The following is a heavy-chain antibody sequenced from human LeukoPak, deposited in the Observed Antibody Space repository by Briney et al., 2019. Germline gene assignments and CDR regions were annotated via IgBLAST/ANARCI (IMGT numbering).Heavy chain of an antibody. CDR3: ARNLLGWQQLVSDY. V-gene: IGHV3-9*01. D-gene: IGHD6-13*01. CDR2: ISWNSDDI. J-gene: IGHJ4*02. CDR1: GFNFDDYA. Sequence: GRSLRLSCAASGFNFDDYAMHWVRQAPGKGLEWVSGISWNSDDIDYADSVKGRFTISRDNAKNSLYLQMNSLRAEDTAVYYCARNLLGWQQLVSDYWGQGTLVTVSS.